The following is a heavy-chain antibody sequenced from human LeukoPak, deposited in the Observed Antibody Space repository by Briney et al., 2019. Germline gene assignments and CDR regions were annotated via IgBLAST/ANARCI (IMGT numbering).Heavy chain of an antibody. J-gene: IGHJ4*02. CDR2: INPNSGGT. V-gene: IGHV1-2*02. CDR3: ASEMIHEGIAAAGSGDY. D-gene: IGHD6-13*01. Sequence: ASVMVSCKASGDTVTGYYMNWVRQAPGQGLEGMGWINPNSGGTNYAQKFQGRVTMTRDTSISTAYMELRRLRSEDTAVYDWASEMIHEGIAAAGSGDYWGQGTLVTVSS. CDR1: GDTVTGYY.